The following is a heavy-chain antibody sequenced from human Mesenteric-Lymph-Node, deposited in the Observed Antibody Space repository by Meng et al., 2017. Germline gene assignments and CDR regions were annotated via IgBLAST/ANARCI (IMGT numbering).Heavy chain of an antibody. CDR2: ISSSSTI. CDR3: ASYTVTTLNFDY. Sequence: GGSLRLSCAASGFTFSDYYMNWVRQAPGKGLEWVSSISSSSTIYYADSVKGRFTISRDNAKNSLYLQMNSLRAEDTAVYYCASYTVTTLNFDYWGQGTLVTVSS. D-gene: IGHD4-17*01. CDR1: GFTFSDYY. J-gene: IGHJ4*02. V-gene: IGHV3-69-1*01.